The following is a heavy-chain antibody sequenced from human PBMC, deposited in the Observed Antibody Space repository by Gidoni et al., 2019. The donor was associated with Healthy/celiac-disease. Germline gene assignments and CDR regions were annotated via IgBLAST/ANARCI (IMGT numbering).Heavy chain of an antibody. Sequence: EVQLVESGGVVVQPGGSLRLSCAASGFTFDDYTMHWVRQAPGKGLEWVSLISWDGGSTYYADSEKGRFTISRDNSKNSLYLQMNSLRTEDTALYYCAKDVGIVGATGTPSGFDYWGQGTLVTVSS. CDR3: AKDVGIVGATGTPSGFDY. V-gene: IGHV3-43*01. CDR2: ISWDGGST. D-gene: IGHD1-26*01. CDR1: GFTFDDYT. J-gene: IGHJ4*02.